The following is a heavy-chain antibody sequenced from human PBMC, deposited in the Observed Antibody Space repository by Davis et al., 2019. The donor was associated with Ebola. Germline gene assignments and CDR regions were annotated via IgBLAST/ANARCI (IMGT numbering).Heavy chain of an antibody. CDR2: ISGYNGNT. CDR1: GHTFNGQY. CDR3: TRDQGGGVGASPFFDY. V-gene: IGHV1-18*01. J-gene: IGHJ4*02. D-gene: IGHD1-26*01. Sequence: ASVKVSCKASGHTFNGQYIHWVRQATGQGLEWMGWISGYNGNTVYAQKFQGRVTMTIDTSTSTVYMELRRLKSDDTAVYYCTRDQGGGVGASPFFDYWGQGSLVTVSS.